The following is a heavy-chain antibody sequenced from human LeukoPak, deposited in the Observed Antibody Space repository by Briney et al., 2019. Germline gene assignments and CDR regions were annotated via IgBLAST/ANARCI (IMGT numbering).Heavy chain of an antibody. V-gene: IGHV3-30*02. D-gene: IGHD3-22*01. CDR3: AKDWYYYDSSGYDDY. J-gene: IGHJ4*02. CDR2: IRYDGSNK. CDR1: GFTFSSYG. Sequence: GGSLRLSCAASGFTFSSYGMHWVRQAPGKGLEWVAFIRYDGSNKYYADSVKGRFTISRDNSKNTLYLQMNSLRAEDTAVYYCAKDWYYYDSSGYDDYWGQGTLVTVSS.